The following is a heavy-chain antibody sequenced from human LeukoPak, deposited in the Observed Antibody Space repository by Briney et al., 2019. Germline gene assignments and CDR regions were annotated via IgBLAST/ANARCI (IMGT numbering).Heavy chain of an antibody. CDR1: GGTFSSYA. CDR3: AGDITYYYDSSAPPQH. J-gene: IGHJ1*01. CDR2: IIPILGIA. V-gene: IGHV1-69*04. D-gene: IGHD3-22*01. Sequence: SVKVSCKASGGTFSSYAISWVRQAPGQGLEWMGRIIPILGIANYAQKFQGRVTITADKSTSTAYMELSSLRSEDTAVYYCAGDITYYYDSSAPPQHWGQGTLVAVSS.